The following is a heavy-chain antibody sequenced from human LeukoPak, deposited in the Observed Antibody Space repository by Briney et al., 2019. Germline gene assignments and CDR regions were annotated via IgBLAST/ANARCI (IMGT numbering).Heavy chain of an antibody. V-gene: IGHV4-34*01. CDR1: GGSFSGYY. J-gene: IGHJ4*02. CDR3: ARVTGYMTEDYFDY. D-gene: IGHD6-13*01. CDR2: INHSGST. Sequence: PSETLSLTCAVYGGSFSGYYWSWIRQPPGKGLEWIGEINHSGSTNYNPSLKSRVTMSVDTSKNQFSLRLSSVTAADTAVYYCARVTGYMTEDYFDYWGQGTLITVSS.